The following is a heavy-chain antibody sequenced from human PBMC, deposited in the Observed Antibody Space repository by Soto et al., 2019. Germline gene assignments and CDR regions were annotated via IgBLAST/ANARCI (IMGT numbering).Heavy chain of an antibody. CDR1: GFTFSSYA. V-gene: IGHV3-30-3*01. Sequence: LRLSCAASGFTFSSYAMHWVRQAPGKGLEWVAVISYDGSNKYYADSVKGRFTISRDNSKNTLYLQMNSLRAEDTAVYYCARPPNDYGGKKGYFQHWGQGTLVTVSS. CDR3: ARPPNDYGGKKGYFQH. CDR2: ISYDGSNK. J-gene: IGHJ1*01. D-gene: IGHD4-17*01.